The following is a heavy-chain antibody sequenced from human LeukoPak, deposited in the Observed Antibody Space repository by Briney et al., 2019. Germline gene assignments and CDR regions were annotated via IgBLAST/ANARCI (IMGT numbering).Heavy chain of an antibody. CDR3: ARDLYYYGSGSYTPRFDY. J-gene: IGHJ4*02. D-gene: IGHD3-10*01. CDR2: IYYSGST. V-gene: IGHV4-59*12. CDR1: GGSISSYY. Sequence: SETLSLTCTVSGGSISSYYWSWIRQPPGKGLEWIGYIYYSGSTNYNPSLKSRVTISVDTSKNQFSLKLSSVTAADTAVHYCARDLYYYGSGSYTPRFDYWGQGTLVTVSS.